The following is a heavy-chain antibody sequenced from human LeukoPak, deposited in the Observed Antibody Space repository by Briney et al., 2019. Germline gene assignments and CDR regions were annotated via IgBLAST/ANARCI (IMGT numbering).Heavy chain of an antibody. J-gene: IGHJ4*02. CDR3: AKETPHYDSSGYYHRAFDY. CDR1: GFIVSNNY. D-gene: IGHD3-22*01. V-gene: IGHV3-23*01. Sequence: PGGSLRLSCAPSGFIVSNNYMTWVRQAPGKGLEWVSAISGSGGSTYYADSVKGRFTISRDNSKNTLYLQMNSLRAEDTAVYYCAKETPHYDSSGYYHRAFDYWGQGTLVTVSS. CDR2: ISGSGGST.